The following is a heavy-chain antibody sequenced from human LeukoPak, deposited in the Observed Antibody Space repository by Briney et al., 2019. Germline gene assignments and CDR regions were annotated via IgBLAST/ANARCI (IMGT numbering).Heavy chain of an antibody. Sequence: GGSLRLSCAASGFTFSSYAMSWVRQAPGKGLEWVANINQDGSEKNYVDSVKGRFAISRDNAKNSLFLQMNSLRAEDTAVYYCARDRGYSTFDMWGQGTMVTVSS. D-gene: IGHD5-18*01. J-gene: IGHJ3*02. CDR2: INQDGSEK. CDR1: GFTFSSYA. V-gene: IGHV3-7*05. CDR3: ARDRGYSTFDM.